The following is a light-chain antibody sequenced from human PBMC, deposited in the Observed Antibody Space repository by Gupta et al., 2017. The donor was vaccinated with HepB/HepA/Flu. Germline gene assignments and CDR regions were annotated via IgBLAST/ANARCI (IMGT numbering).Light chain of an antibody. V-gene: IGLV4-69*01. CDR2: LNSDGSH. CDR3: QTWGTGIVV. Sequence: QLVLPQSPSASASLGASVKLTCPLSSGHSSYAIAWHQQQPEKGPRYLMKLNSDGSHSKGDGIPDRFSGSSSGAERDLTISSLQSEDESDYYCQTWGTGIVVFGGGTKLTVL. CDR1: SGHSSYA. J-gene: IGLJ2*01.